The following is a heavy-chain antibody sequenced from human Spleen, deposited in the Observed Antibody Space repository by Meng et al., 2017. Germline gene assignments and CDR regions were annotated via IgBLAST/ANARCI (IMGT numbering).Heavy chain of an antibody. CDR1: GGTFSNYP. CDR2: IIPMLGQT. V-gene: IGHV1-69*10. D-gene: IGHD6-13*01. Sequence: SVKVSCKASGGTFSNYPLSWVRQGPGQGLEWMGGIIPMLGQTNYAQRFQGRVTITADDSTSTAYMELSGLRSDDTAMYYCARDEDISAAGKLFGDYWGQGTLVTVSS. J-gene: IGHJ4*02. CDR3: ARDEDISAAGKLFGDY.